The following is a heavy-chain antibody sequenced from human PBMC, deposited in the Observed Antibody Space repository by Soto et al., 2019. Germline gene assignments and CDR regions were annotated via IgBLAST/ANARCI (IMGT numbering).Heavy chain of an antibody. V-gene: IGHV4-34*01. CDR1: GGSFSGYY. CDR2: INHSGST. D-gene: IGHD6-19*01. J-gene: IGHJ4*02. Sequence: QVQLQRWGAGLLKPSETLSLTCAVYGGSFSGYYWSWIRQPPGKGLEWIGEINHSGSTNYNPSLKSRVTISVDTSKNQFSLKLSSVTAADTAVYYCAGHSGWSRGRSLDYWGQGTLVTVSS. CDR3: AGHSGWSRGRSLDY.